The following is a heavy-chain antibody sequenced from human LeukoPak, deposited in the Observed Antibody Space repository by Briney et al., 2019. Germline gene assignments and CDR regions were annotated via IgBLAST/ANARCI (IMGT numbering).Heavy chain of an antibody. CDR3: ARDVESYLGNYYMDV. CDR1: GFTFSSYS. J-gene: IGHJ6*03. V-gene: IGHV3-21*01. Sequence: GSLRLSCAASGFTFSSYSMNWVRQAPGKGLEWVSSISSSSSYIYYADSVKGRFTISRDNAKNSLYLQMNSLRAEDTAVYYCARDVESYLGNYYMDVWGKGTTVTVSS. D-gene: IGHD1-26*01. CDR2: ISSSSSYI.